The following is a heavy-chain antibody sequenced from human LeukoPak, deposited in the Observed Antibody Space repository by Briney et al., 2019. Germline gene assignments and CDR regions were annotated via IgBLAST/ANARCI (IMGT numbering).Heavy chain of an antibody. CDR2: IYSGGST. CDR1: GVGVGSKS. J-gene: IGHJ4*02. CDR3: ARGRRGWLQLQWDY. D-gene: IGHD5-24*01. V-gene: IGHV3-53*04. Sequence: GSLRPSCAASGVGVGSKSMSSVYQAQEKGLEWGSVIYSGGSTYYADSVKGRFTISRHNSKNTLYLQMNSLRAEDTAVYYCARGRRGWLQLQWDYWGQGTLVTVSS.